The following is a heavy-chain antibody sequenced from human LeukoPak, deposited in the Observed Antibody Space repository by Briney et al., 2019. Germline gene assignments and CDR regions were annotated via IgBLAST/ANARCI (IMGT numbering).Heavy chain of an antibody. Sequence: SETLSLTCAVYGGPFSGYYWSWIRQPPRKGLEWIGEINHSGSTNYNPSLKSRFTISVDTSKNQFSLKLSSVTAADTAVYYCASSPRVSGPPSHWGQGTLVTVSS. V-gene: IGHV4-34*01. CDR1: GGPFSGYY. CDR3: ASSPRVSGPPSH. CDR2: INHSGST. D-gene: IGHD5/OR15-5a*01. J-gene: IGHJ4*02.